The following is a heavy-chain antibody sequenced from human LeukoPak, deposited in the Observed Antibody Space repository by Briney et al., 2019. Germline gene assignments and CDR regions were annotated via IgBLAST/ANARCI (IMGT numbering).Heavy chain of an antibody. CDR1: GFRVASNY. D-gene: IGHD6-13*01. V-gene: IGHV3-53*01. Sequence: GGSLRLSCAASGFRVASNYMRWVRQAPGKGLEWVSVIYSGGSTYYADSVKGRFILSRDDYKNTLSLQISNLRAEDTAVYFCAREISDSSRWYGGFDYWGQGTLVIVSS. CDR3: AREISDSSRWYGGFDY. CDR2: IYSGGST. J-gene: IGHJ4*02.